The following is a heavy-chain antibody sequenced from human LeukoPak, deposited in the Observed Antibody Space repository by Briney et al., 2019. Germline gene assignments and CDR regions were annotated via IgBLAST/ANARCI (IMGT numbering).Heavy chain of an antibody. J-gene: IGHJ4*02. CDR2: INHSGST. V-gene: IGHV4-34*01. D-gene: IGHD5-18*01. Sequence: NPSETLSLTCAVYGGSFSGYYWSWIPQPPGKGLEWIGEINHSGSTNYNPSLKSRVTISVDTSKNQFSLKLSSVTAADTAVYYCARVRLWLRGPDYWGQGTLVTVSS. CDR1: GGSFSGYY. CDR3: ARVRLWLRGPDY.